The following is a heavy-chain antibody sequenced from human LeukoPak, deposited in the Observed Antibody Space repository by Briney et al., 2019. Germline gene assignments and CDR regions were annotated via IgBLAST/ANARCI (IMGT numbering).Heavy chain of an antibody. J-gene: IGHJ5*02. CDR1: GGSFSGYY. V-gene: IGHV4-34*01. Sequence: SETLSLTCAVYGGSFSGYYWSWIRQPPGKGLEWIGEINHSGSTNYNPSLKSRVTISVDTSKNQFSLKLSSVTAADTAVYYCAGGSTGYPINHWGQGTPITVSS. CDR2: INHSGST. D-gene: IGHD3-22*01. CDR3: AGGSTGYPINH.